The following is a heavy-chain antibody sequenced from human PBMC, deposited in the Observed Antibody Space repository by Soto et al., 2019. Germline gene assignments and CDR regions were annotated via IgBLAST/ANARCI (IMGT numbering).Heavy chain of an antibody. D-gene: IGHD2-15*01. Sequence: QAQLVQSGAEVKKPGASVRVSCTTSGYTFTAYHIHWLRQAPGQRLEWLGWINPDNGNTKYSQNFWGRVTITRDTSASTAHMELCSLIPVDTAIYYCTREEYCTGGTCYRYFGLWGRGTLVIGSS. J-gene: IGHJ2*01. CDR2: INPDNGNT. CDR1: GYTFTAYH. CDR3: TREEYCTGGTCYRYFGL. V-gene: IGHV1-3*01.